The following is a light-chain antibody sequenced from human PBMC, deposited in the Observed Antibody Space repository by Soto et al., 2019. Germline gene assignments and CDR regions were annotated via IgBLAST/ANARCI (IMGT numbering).Light chain of an antibody. J-gene: IGKJ1*01. CDR1: QSLNGN. Sequence: EIVMTQSPATLSVSPGERATLSCRASQSLNGNLAWYQQRPGQAPRLLIFRASTRATGISARFNGSGSGTEFALTINSLQSEDFAVYYCQQYNYWPSFGQGTKVEIK. V-gene: IGKV3-15*01. CDR3: QQYNYWPS. CDR2: RAS.